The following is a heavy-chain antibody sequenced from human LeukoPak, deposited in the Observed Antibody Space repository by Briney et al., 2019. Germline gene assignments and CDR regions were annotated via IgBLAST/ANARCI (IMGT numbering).Heavy chain of an antibody. Sequence: SETLSLTCSVSGGSISSNDYYWGWFRQPPGKGLEWIGSIYNSVNTYYNPSLKSRVTISVDTSKNQFSLKLSSVTAADTAVYYCARQEEYYNILTGYYPLGFDPWGQGTLVTVSS. D-gene: IGHD3-9*01. CDR1: GGSISSNDYY. CDR2: IYNSVNT. V-gene: IGHV4-39*01. J-gene: IGHJ5*02. CDR3: ARQEEYYNILTGYYPLGFDP.